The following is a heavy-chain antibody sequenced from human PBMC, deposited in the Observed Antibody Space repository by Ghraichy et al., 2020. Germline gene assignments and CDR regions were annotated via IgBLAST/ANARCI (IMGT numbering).Heavy chain of an antibody. V-gene: IGHV3-21*01. Sequence: LSLTCAGSGFTFSSHSMNWVRQAPGKGLEWVSSISSSSSYIYYADSVKGRFTISRDNAKNSLYLQMNSLRAEDTAVYYCARESAGYYLFDYWDQGTLVTVSS. CDR2: ISSSSSYI. CDR1: GFTFSSHS. J-gene: IGHJ4*02. D-gene: IGHD3-22*01. CDR3: ARESAGYYLFDY.